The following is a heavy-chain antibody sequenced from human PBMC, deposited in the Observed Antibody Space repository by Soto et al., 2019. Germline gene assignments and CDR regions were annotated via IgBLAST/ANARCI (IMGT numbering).Heavy chain of an antibody. CDR3: ARRGLRNSDSWSCHNYGMDV. CDR1: GYTFSGYY. J-gene: IGHJ6*02. D-gene: IGHD3-3*01. V-gene: IGHV1-2*02. Sequence: WASVKVSCKASGYTFSGYYINWVRQAPGQGLEWMGGIIPNSGSANYAQKFQGRVTITTDESTSTAYMELSSLRSEDTAVYYCARRGLRNSDSWSCHNYGMDVWGQGTTVTVSS. CDR2: IIPNSGSA.